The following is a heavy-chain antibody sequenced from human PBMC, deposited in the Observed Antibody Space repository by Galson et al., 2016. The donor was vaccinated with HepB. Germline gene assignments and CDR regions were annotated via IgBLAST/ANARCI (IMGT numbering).Heavy chain of an antibody. CDR2: ICSSDYSGDCT. CDR3: ANTYRSPDYYNVMDV. V-gene: IGHV3-23*01. J-gene: IGHJ6*02. D-gene: IGHD1-26*01. CDR1: GFPFSTYA. Sequence: CLRLSCAASGFPFSTYAMSWVRQAPGKGLEWVSTICSSDYSGDCTYYADSVKGRFTISRDKSRNTLYLQMNSLRAEDTALYYCANTYRSPDYYNVMDVWGHGTTVTVSS.